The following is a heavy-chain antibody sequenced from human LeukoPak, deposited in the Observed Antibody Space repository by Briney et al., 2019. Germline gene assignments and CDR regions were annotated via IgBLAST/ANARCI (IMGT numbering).Heavy chain of an antibody. Sequence: GGSLRLSCAASGFTFNTYAMSWVRQAPGKGLEWVSAISGSAGSTYYADSVKGRFTISRDNSKNILYLQIHSVRDEDTAVYYCAKGKGSSSSSIDWWGQGTMVTVSS. J-gene: IGHJ4*02. CDR3: AKGKGSSSSSIDW. CDR2: ISGSAGST. V-gene: IGHV3-23*01. D-gene: IGHD2-15*01. CDR1: GFTFNTYA.